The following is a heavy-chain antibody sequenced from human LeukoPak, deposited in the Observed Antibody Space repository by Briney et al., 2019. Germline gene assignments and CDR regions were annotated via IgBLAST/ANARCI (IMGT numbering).Heavy chain of an antibody. CDR2: FDPEDGET. V-gene: IGHV1-24*01. J-gene: IGHJ4*02. Sequence: VSVKVSCKVAGYTLTELSMHWVRQAPGKGLEWMGGFDPEDGETIYAQKFQGRVAMTEDTSTDTAYMELSSLRSEDTAVYYCATIPSRVAVARPFDYWGQGTLVIVSS. D-gene: IGHD6-19*01. CDR1: GYTLTELS. CDR3: ATIPSRVAVARPFDY.